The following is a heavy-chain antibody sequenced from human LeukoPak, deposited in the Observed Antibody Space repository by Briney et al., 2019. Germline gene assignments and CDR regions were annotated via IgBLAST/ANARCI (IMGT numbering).Heavy chain of an antibody. J-gene: IGHJ4*02. CDR1: GGSISSYY. D-gene: IGHD6-6*01. CDR3: ASIAARPIEYYFDY. Sequence: SETLSLTCTVSGGSISSYYWSWIRQPPGKGLEWIGSIYYSGSTYYNPSLKSRVTISVDTSKNQFSLKLSSVTAADTAVYYCASIAARPIEYYFDYWGQGTLVTVSS. V-gene: IGHV4-59*05. CDR2: IYYSGST.